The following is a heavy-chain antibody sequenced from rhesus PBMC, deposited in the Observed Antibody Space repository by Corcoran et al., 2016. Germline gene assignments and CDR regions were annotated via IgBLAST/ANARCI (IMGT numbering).Heavy chain of an antibody. CDR3: ARVYWGDYFDY. D-gene: IGHD3-34*01. J-gene: IGHJ4*01. Sequence: QVQLQESGPGVVKPSETLSLTCAVSGGSISASYRWSWIRQPPGTGLEWIGYIYGRSTSTNYNPSLKSRVTISKDTSKNQFSLKLSTVTAADTAVYYCARVYWGDYFDYWGQGVLVTVSS. V-gene: IGHV4S10*01. CDR2: IYGRSTST. CDR1: GGSISASYR.